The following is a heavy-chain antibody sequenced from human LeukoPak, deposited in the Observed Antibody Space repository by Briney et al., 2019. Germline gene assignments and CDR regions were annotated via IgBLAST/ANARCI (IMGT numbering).Heavy chain of an antibody. D-gene: IGHD6-19*01. CDR3: ARDLTTHSGIAVTGPIDY. J-gene: IGHJ4*02. Sequence: GSLRLSCAASGFTFSCYWMSWVRQAPGKGLEWVANIKQDGSEKYYVDSVKGRFTISRDNAKNSLYLQMNSLRAEDTAVYHCARDLTTHSGIAVTGPIDYWGQGTLVTVSS. CDR2: IKQDGSEK. CDR1: GFTFSCYW. V-gene: IGHV3-7*01.